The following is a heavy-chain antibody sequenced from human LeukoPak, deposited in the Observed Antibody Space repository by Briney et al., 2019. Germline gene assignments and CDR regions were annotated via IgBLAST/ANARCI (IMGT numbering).Heavy chain of an antibody. Sequence: TSETLSLTCTVSGGSISSYYWSWIRQPPGKGLEWIGYIYYSGSTNYNPSLKSRVTISVDTSKNQSSLKLSSVTAADTAVYYCASSNWGYYFDYWGQGTLVTVSS. V-gene: IGHV4-59*01. J-gene: IGHJ4*02. D-gene: IGHD7-27*01. CDR2: IYYSGST. CDR1: GGSISSYY. CDR3: ASSNWGYYFDY.